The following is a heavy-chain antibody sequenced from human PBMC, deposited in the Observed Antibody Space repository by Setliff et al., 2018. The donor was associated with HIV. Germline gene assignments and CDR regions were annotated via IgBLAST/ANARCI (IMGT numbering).Heavy chain of an antibody. D-gene: IGHD3-22*01. J-gene: IGHJ4*02. CDR3: ARAYNVYDYRFDSSGYDY. V-gene: IGHV3-53*01. CDR2: LYGTGGT. CDR1: GFTVSSNY. Sequence: PGGSLRLSCAASGFTVSSNYMNWVRQAPGKGLEWVSILYGTGGTYYADSVKGRFTISRGSSKSTLYLQMNSLRAEDTAVYYCARAYNVYDYRFDSSGYDYWGQGTLVTVSS.